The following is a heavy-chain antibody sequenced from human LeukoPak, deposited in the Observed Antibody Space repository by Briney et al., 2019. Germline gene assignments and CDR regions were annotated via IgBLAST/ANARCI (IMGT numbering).Heavy chain of an antibody. CDR3: VKSGNTSGSYWSFDL. V-gene: IGHV3-30*02. J-gene: IGHJ2*01. Sequence: GESLRLSCEASGFTLSQYGLHWVRQAPGKGLEWVAFIPSEGSGRFHAASVKDRFSISKDDSKHTLYLQMNSLRAEDTALYYCVKSGNTSGSYWSFDLWGRGTLVTVSS. D-gene: IGHD3-10*01. CDR1: GFTLSQYG. CDR2: IPSEGSGR.